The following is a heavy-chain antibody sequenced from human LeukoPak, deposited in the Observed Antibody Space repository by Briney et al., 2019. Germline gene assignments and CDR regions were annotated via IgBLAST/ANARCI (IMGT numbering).Heavy chain of an antibody. V-gene: IGHV3-23*01. D-gene: IGHD6-13*01. CDR2: FSATDGSA. Sequence: GGSLRLSCAASGFTVSSYGMTWVRQAPGKGLEWVSAFSATDGSAQYAESVKGRFTISRDNSKSSLYLQMNSLRDEDTAVYYCAKARIAAAGTVAFDVWGQGTMVTVSS. CDR1: GFTVSSYG. J-gene: IGHJ3*01. CDR3: AKARIAAAGTVAFDV.